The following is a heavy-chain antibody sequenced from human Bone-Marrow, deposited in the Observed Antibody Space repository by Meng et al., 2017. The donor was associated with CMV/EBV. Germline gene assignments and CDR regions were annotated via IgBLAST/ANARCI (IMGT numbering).Heavy chain of an antibody. Sequence: YAISWVRQAPGQGLEWMGGIIPILGTPNYAQKFRGRVTITADESTSTAFMELSSLSSEDTAVYYCATLKQLWLFGYGMMAEYYVGYWGQGTLVTVSS. V-gene: IGHV1-69*01. CDR1: YA. D-gene: IGHD5-18*01. CDR3: ATLKQLWLFGYGMMAEYYVGY. J-gene: IGHJ4*02. CDR2: IIPILGTP.